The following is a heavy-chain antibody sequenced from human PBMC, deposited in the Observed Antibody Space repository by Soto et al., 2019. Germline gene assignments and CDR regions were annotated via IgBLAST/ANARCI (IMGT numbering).Heavy chain of an antibody. J-gene: IGHJ4*02. D-gene: IGHD2-15*01. V-gene: IGHV3-48*03. CDR3: ARAISRGNPRYFDY. CDR1: GFSFSSCE. CDR2: ISSSSRTF. Sequence: GGSLRLSSADYGFSFSSCEMNWLRQSPGKGLEWVAYISSSSRTFYYADSVKGRFTISRDNANNSLYLQMNSLRAADTAVYYCARAISRGNPRYFDYWGQGTLVTVSS.